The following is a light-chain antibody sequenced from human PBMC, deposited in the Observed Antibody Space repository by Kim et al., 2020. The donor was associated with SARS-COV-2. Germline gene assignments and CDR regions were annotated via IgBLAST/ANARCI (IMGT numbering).Light chain of an antibody. J-gene: IGLJ3*02. CDR3: NSYACSSNWV. CDR1: SSDVGGYNY. Sequence: QSALTQPPSASGSPGQSVTISCTGTSSDVGGYNYVSWYQQHPGKAPKLMIYEVSKRPSGVPDRFSGSKSGNTASLTVSGLQAEDEADYYCNSYACSSNWVFGGGTQLTVL. CDR2: EVS. V-gene: IGLV2-8*01.